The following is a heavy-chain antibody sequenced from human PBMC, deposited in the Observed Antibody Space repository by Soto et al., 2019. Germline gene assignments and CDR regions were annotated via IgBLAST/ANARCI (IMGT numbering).Heavy chain of an antibody. J-gene: IGHJ6*02. Sequence: PGGSLRLSCAASGFTFSTAWMNLVRQAPGKGLEWVGRIKSKTDGGTTDYAAPVKGRFTISRDDSKNTLYLQMNSLKTEDTAVYYCTTVLYDFWISHDDVWGQGTTVTVSS. CDR3: TTVLYDFWISHDDV. CDR1: GFTFSTAW. CDR2: IKSKTDGGTT. V-gene: IGHV3-15*07. D-gene: IGHD3-3*01.